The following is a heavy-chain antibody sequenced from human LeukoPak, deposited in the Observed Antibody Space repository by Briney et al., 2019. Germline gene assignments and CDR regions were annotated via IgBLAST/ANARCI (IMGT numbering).Heavy chain of an antibody. V-gene: IGHV3-48*03. J-gene: IGHJ3*02. CDR2: ISSSGSTI. CDR3: GSVGGYDDI. CDR1: GFTFSSYE. Sequence: GGSLRLSCAASGFTFSSYEMNWVRQAPGKGLEWVSYISSSGSTIYYADSVKGRFTISRDNAKNSLYLQMNSLRAEDTAVYYCGSVGGYDDIWGQGTMVTVSS. D-gene: IGHD3-22*01.